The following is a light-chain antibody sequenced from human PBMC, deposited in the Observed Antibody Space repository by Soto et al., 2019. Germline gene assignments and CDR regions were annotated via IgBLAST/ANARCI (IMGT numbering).Light chain of an antibody. V-gene: IGKV3-11*01. Sequence: DIVMTQSPATLSLSPGERATLSCRASQSVSSYLAWYQQKPGQAPSLLISAASNRATGIPARFSGSGSWTDVTLTIISLQPEEVSVNYYHQRSFSPITFGQGTRLEIK. J-gene: IGKJ5*01. CDR1: QSVSSY. CDR3: HQRSFSPIT. CDR2: AAS.